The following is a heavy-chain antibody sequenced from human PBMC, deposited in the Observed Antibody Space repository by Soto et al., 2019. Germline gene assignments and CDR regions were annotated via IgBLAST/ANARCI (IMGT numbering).Heavy chain of an antibody. V-gene: IGHV3-30*18. J-gene: IGHJ3*02. Sequence: QVQLVESGGGVVQPGRSLRLSCAASGFTFSSYGMHWVRQAPGKGLEWVAVISYDGSNKYYADSVKGRFTISRDNYKNTLNLQMNSLIAEDTAVYYCAKDRGSDDAFDIWGQGTMVTVSS. CDR3: AKDRGSDDAFDI. CDR2: ISYDGSNK. CDR1: GFTFSSYG. D-gene: IGHD6-25*01.